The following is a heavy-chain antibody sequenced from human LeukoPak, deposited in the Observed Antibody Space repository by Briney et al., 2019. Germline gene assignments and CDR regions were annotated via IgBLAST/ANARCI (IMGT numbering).Heavy chain of an antibody. D-gene: IGHD1-26*01. CDR3: ASGAYRDYFDY. CDR1: GFTFSSYE. Sequence: QSGGSLRHSCAASGFTFSSYEVNWVRQAPGKGLEWISYISSRGSTIYYADSVKGRFTISRDNAKNSLYLQMNSLRAEDTAVYYCASGAYRDYFDYWGQGTLVTVSS. V-gene: IGHV3-48*03. J-gene: IGHJ4*02. CDR2: ISSRGSTI.